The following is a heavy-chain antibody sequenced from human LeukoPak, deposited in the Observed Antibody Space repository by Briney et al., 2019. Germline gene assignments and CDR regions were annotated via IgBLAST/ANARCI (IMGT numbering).Heavy chain of an antibody. J-gene: IGHJ4*02. V-gene: IGHV1-18*01. CDR1: GGTFSSYA. D-gene: IGHD6-19*01. CDR3: ARDYSSGWPNFDY. Sequence: SVKVSCKASGGTFSSYAISWVRQAPGQGLEWMGWISTYNGNTNYAQKLQGRVTMTTDTSTSTAYMELRSLRSDDTAVYYCARDYSSGWPNFDYWGQGTLVTVSS. CDR2: ISTYNGNT.